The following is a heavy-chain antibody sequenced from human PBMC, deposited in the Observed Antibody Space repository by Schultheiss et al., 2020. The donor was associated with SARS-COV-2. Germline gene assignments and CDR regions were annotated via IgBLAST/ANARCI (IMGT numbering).Heavy chain of an antibody. J-gene: IGHJ6*02. CDR1: GGTFSSYA. V-gene: IGHV1-69*13. CDR2: IIPIFGTA. CDR3: ARGKGQIFGVVTSCYYGMDV. D-gene: IGHD3-3*01. Sequence: SVKVSCKASGGTFSSYAISWVRQAPGQGLEWMGGIIPIFGTANYAQKFQGRVTITADESTSTAYMELSSLRSEDTAVYYCARGKGQIFGVVTSCYYGMDVWGHGTTVTVSS.